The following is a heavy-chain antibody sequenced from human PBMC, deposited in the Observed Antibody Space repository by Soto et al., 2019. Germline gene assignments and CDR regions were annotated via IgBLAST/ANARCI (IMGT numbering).Heavy chain of an antibody. V-gene: IGHV4-59*08. CDR2: IYYSGST. CDR1: GGSISSYY. CDR3: ARLNRYYYYMDV. Sequence: PSETLCLTCTVSGGSISSYYWSWIRQPPGKGLEWIGYIYYSGSTNYNPSLKSRVTISVDTSKNQFSLKLSSVTAADTAVYYCARLNRYYYYMDVWGKGTTVTVSS. J-gene: IGHJ6*03.